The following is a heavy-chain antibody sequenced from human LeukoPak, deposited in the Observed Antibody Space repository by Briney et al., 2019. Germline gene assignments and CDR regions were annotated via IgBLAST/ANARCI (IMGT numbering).Heavy chain of an antibody. J-gene: IGHJ5*02. CDR3: ARASCGGGTCYDSRGWFDP. CDR2: IYFRGST. V-gene: IGHV4-34*01. Sequence: SETLSLTCAVYGGSFSGFYWSWIRQPPGKGLEWIGNIYFRGSTYYKQSLKSRVTISVDTSKNQFSLKLRSVTAADTAVYYCARASCGGGTCYDSRGWFDPWGQGTLVTVSS. CDR1: GGSFSGFY. D-gene: IGHD2-15*01.